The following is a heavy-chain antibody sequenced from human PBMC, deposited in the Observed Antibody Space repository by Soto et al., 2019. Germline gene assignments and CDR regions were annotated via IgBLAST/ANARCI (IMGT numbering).Heavy chain of an antibody. CDR3: ANLGDSSSWLFDY. CDR1: GFTFSSYA. CDR2: ISGSGGST. V-gene: IGHV3-23*01. J-gene: IGHJ4*02. D-gene: IGHD6-13*01. Sequence: GGSLRLSCAASGFTFSSYAMSWVRQAPGKGLEWVSAISGSGGSTYYADSVKGRFTISRDNSKNTLYLQMNSLRAEDTAVYYCANLGDSSSWLFDYWGQGTLVTVSS.